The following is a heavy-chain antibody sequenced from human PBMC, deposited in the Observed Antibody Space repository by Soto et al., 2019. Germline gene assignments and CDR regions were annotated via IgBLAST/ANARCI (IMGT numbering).Heavy chain of an antibody. J-gene: IGHJ5*02. CDR3: AGLQSMRLPGLDP. V-gene: IGHV4-30-4*01. D-gene: IGHD2-2*01. CDR2: IYYSAST. Sequence: QVQLQESGPGLVKPSQTLSLTCTVSGGSISSGDYYWSWIRQPPGKGLEWIGYIYYSASTYYNPSLKRRVTISVYTSKNPFSLKLSSVTAADTAVYYCAGLQSMRLPGLDPWRQGTLVTVSS. CDR1: GGSISSGDYY.